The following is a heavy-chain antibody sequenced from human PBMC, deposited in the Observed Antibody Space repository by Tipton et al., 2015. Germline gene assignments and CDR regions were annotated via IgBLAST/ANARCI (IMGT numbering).Heavy chain of an antibody. J-gene: IGHJ4*02. CDR1: GASISSSNYY. V-gene: IGHV4-39*02. CDR2: TYDSGRT. Sequence: TLSLTCSVSGASISSSNYYWDWVRQPPGKGLEWIGNTYDSGRTSYTPSLRSRVTISADVSQNQFSLRLSSVTAADTAVYYCAREVRHCAGGSCYSLDHWGQGALVTVSS. D-gene: IGHD2-15*01. CDR3: AREVRHCAGGSCYSLDH.